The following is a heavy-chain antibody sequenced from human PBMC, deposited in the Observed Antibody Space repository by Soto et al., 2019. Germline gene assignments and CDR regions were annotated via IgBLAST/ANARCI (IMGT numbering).Heavy chain of an antibody. CDR3: ARDLWGYCGTDCYPLDV. Sequence: QPGGSLRLSCAASGFTFSTYVMNWVRQAPGKGLEWVSSISGSGGSTYYADSVKGRFTISRHNSKNTLYLQMNSLRAEDTAVYYCARDLWGYCGTDCYPLDVWGQGTTVTVSS. CDR2: ISGSGGST. V-gene: IGHV3-23*01. D-gene: IGHD2-21*02. J-gene: IGHJ6*02. CDR1: GFTFSTYV.